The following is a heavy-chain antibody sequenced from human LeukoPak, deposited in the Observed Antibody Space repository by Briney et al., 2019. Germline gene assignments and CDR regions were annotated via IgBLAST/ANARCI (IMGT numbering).Heavy chain of an antibody. CDR1: GGSISSYY. Sequence: SETLSLTCTVSGGSISSYYWSWIRQPPGKGLEWIGYIYYSGSTNYNPSLKSRVTISVDTSKNQFSLKLSSVTAADTAVYYCARHFGSITLAFDIWGQGTMVTVSS. V-gene: IGHV4-59*08. D-gene: IGHD3-16*01. CDR3: ARHFGSITLAFDI. CDR2: IYYSGST. J-gene: IGHJ3*02.